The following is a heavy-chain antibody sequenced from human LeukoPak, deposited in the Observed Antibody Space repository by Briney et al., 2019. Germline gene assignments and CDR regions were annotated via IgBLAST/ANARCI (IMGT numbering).Heavy chain of an antibody. CDR1: GFTFSSYA. Sequence: GGSLRLSCAASGFTFSSYAMHWVRQAPGKGLEWVAVISYDGTYKYYADSVKGRFTISRDNSKNTLYLQMNSLRAEDTAVYYCARDQSTYYDILTGLKNYGMDVWGQGTTVTVSS. D-gene: IGHD3-9*01. CDR2: ISYDGTYK. V-gene: IGHV3-30-3*01. J-gene: IGHJ6*02. CDR3: ARDQSTYYDILTGLKNYGMDV.